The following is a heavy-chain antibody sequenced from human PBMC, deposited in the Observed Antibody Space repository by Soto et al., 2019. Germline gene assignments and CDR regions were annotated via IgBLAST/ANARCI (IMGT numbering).Heavy chain of an antibody. CDR3: ARGYRQSGYSSNWVFDY. D-gene: IGHD6-13*01. V-gene: IGHV4-31*03. J-gene: IGHJ4*02. CDR2: MYYSGRT. CDR1: GGSINSGGYY. Sequence: QVQLRESGPGLVKPSQTLSLTCTVSGGSINSGGYYWNWIRQHPGKGLEWIGCMYYSGRTYYYTSLRSRVIISADTSENQFSLKLSSVTAAATAVYFCARGYRQSGYSSNWVFDYWGQGTLVNVSS.